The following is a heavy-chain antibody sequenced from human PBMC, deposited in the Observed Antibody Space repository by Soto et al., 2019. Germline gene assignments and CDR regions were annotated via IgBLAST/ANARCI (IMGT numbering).Heavy chain of an antibody. CDR2: IYYSGST. D-gene: IGHD1-1*01. Sequence: SESLSLTCAVSGGSISSGGYSWSWIRQHPGKGLEWIGYIYYSGSTYYNPSLKSRVTISVDTSKNQFSLKLSSVTAADTAVYYCARAGTDFHLYYFDYWGQGTLVTVSS. J-gene: IGHJ4*02. CDR1: GGSISSGGYS. CDR3: ARAGTDFHLYYFDY. V-gene: IGHV4-31*11.